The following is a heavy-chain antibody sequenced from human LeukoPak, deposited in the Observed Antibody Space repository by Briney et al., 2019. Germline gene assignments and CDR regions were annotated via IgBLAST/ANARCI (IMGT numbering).Heavy chain of an antibody. V-gene: IGHV4-59*01. CDR2: IYYSGST. CDR3: AIASNHYYDSSGGYYFDY. D-gene: IGHD3-22*01. J-gene: IGHJ4*02. CDR1: GGSISSYY. Sequence: SETLSLTCTVSGGSISSYYWSWIRQPPGKGLEWIGYIYYSGSTNYNPSLKSRVTISVDTSKNQFSLKLSSVTAADTAVYYCAIASNHYYDSSGGYYFDYWGQGTLVTVSS.